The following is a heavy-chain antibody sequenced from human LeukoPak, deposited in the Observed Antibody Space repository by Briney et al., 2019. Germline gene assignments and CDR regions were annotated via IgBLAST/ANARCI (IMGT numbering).Heavy chain of an antibody. V-gene: IGHV5-51*01. CDR2: IYPGDSDT. Sequence: GESLKISCKASGYSFTNNWIGWVRQMPGKGLEWMGIIYPGDSDTRYSPPFKGQVTISADKSISTAYLQWSSLKASDTAMYYCARHYGGGEYYYGMDVWGQGTTVTVAS. CDR3: ARHYGGGEYYYGMDV. J-gene: IGHJ6*02. D-gene: IGHD2-21*01. CDR1: GYSFTNNW.